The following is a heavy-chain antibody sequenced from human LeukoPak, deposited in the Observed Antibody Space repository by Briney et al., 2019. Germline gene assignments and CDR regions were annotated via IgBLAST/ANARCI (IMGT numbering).Heavy chain of an antibody. V-gene: IGHV3-30*02. D-gene: IGHD4-17*01. CDR2: IRYDGSNK. Sequence: GGSLRLSCAASGFTFSSYAMHWVRQGPGKGLEWVSFIRYDGSNKYYADSVKGRFTTSRDNSKNTLYLQMNSLRAEDTAVYYCARLTTVSFDYWGQGTLVTVSS. CDR3: ARLTTVSFDY. J-gene: IGHJ4*02. CDR1: GFTFSSYA.